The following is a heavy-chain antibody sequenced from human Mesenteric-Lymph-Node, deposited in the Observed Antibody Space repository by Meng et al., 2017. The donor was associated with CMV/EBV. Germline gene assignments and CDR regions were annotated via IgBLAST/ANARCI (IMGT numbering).Heavy chain of an antibody. CDR3: AKGGYSDYGYYYYGMDV. Sequence: GGSLRLSCAASGFTFSSYAMNWVRQAPGKGLEWVSVIHSGGSSAYYADSVKGRFTISRDDSKNTLYLQMNSLRAEDTAVYYCAKGGYSDYGYYYYGMDVWGQGTTVTVSS. CDR1: GFTFSSYA. V-gene: IGHV3-23*03. CDR2: IHSGGSSA. J-gene: IGHJ6*02. D-gene: IGHD4-11*01.